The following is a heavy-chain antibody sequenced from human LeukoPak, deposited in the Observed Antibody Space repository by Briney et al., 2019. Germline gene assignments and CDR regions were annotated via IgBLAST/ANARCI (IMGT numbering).Heavy chain of an antibody. CDR2: AYYSGST. CDR3: ASRSGRNYYGMDV. CDR1: GGSMSSYY. D-gene: IGHD3-10*01. Sequence: PSGTLSLTCTVSGGSMSSYYWNWIRQPPGKGLEWIGYAYYSGSTDYNPSLKSRATISVDTSKGQFSLTLNSVTAADMAVYYCASRSGRNYYGMDVWGQGTTVTVSS. V-gene: IGHV4-59*01. J-gene: IGHJ6*02.